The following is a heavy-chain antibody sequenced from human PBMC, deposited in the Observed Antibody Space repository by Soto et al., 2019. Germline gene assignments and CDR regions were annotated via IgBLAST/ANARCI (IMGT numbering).Heavy chain of an antibody. V-gene: IGHV3-23*01. J-gene: IGHJ5*02. CDR2: ISGSGGST. Sequence: GGSLRLSCAASGFTFSSYAMSWVRQAPGEGLEWVSAISGSGGSTYYADSVKGRFTISRDNSKNTLYLQMNSLRAEDTAVYYCAKDRAYCGGDCYDNWFDPWGQGTLVTVSS. CDR3: AKDRAYCGGDCYDNWFDP. CDR1: GFTFSSYA. D-gene: IGHD2-21*02.